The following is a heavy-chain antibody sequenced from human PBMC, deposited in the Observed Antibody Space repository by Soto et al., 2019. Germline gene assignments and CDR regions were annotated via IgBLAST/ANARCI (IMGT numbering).Heavy chain of an antibody. J-gene: IGHJ3*02. CDR1: GGSISSGNYY. V-gene: IGHV4-31*03. CDR2: MSYSGTT. D-gene: IGHD2-15*01. Sequence: SETLSLTCTVSGGSISSGNYYWSWIRRHPGKGLEWIAYMSYSGTTYYNPSLKTRVIISLDTSTNQFSLKLSSVTAADTAVYFCARYCSGGTCQYAFDIWGQGTMVTVSS. CDR3: ARYCSGGTCQYAFDI.